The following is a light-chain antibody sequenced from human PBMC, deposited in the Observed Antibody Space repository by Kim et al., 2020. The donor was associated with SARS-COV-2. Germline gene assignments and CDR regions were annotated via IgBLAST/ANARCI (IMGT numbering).Light chain of an antibody. V-gene: IGKV1-17*01. Sequence: ASVGDSVNITCLASQVIRNDLGWFQQKPGKAPKRLIYVASRLQSGVPSRFSGTGSGTEFTLTISSLQPEDFATYFCLQHNTYPLTFGGGTKVDIK. CDR1: QVIRND. CDR2: VAS. J-gene: IGKJ4*01. CDR3: LQHNTYPLT.